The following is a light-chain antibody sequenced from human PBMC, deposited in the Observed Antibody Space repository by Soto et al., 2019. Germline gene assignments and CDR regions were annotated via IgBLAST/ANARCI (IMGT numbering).Light chain of an antibody. Sequence: EIVLTQSPATLSLSPGDRATLSCRASQSVRSYLAWYQQKPGQAPRLLIYDASNRATGIPARFSGSGSGTEFTLTISSLQSEDFAVYYCQQANDWPPTFGQVTRV. V-gene: IGKV3-11*01. CDR2: DAS. J-gene: IGKJ1*01. CDR1: QSVRSY. CDR3: QQANDWPPT.